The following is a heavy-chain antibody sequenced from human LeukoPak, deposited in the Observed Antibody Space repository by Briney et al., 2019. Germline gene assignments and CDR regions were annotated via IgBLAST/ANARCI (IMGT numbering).Heavy chain of an antibody. CDR1: GFTFTSAW. J-gene: IGHJ4*02. Sequence: GSLRLSCAASGFTFTSAWMSWVRQAPGKGLEWVGRIKSRNDGGTIDYAAPVKGRFTISRDDSKNTLYVQMNSLRIEDTAVYYCITTTFYYGGKGYWGQGTLVTVSS. CDR2: IKSRNDGGTI. CDR3: ITTTFYYGGKGY. D-gene: IGHD4-17*01. V-gene: IGHV3-15*01.